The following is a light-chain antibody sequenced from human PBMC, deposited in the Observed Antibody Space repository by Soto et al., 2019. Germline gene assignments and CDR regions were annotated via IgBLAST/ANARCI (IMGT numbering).Light chain of an antibody. Sequence: EIVMTQSPATLSVSPGERATLSCRASQSVSSNLAWYQQKPGQAPRLLISGASTGATGIPARFSGSGSGTEFTLTISSLQSEDIAVYYCQQYNNWPPAITFG. V-gene: IGKV3-15*01. J-gene: IGKJ5*01. CDR2: GAS. CDR3: QQYNNWPPAIT. CDR1: QSVSSN.